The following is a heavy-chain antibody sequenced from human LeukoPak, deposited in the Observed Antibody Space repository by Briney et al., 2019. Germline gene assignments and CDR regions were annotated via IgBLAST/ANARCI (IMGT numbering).Heavy chain of an antibody. CDR3: ATSRHDIVVVPAAIATEAANYYYYYYMDV. D-gene: IGHD2-2*01. V-gene: IGHV1-24*01. CDR1: GYTLTELS. J-gene: IGHJ6*03. Sequence: ASVKVSCKVSGYTLTELSMHWVRQAPGKGLEWMGGFDPEDGETIYAQKFQGRVTMTEDTSTDTAYMELSSLRSEDTAVYYCATSRHDIVVVPAAIATEAANYYYYYYMDVWGKGTTVTVSS. CDR2: FDPEDGET.